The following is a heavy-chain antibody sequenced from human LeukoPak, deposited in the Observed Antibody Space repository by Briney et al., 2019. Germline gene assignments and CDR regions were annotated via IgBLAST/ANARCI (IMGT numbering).Heavy chain of an antibody. CDR3: AKDPLVRGVIIGGFDY. V-gene: IGHV3-30*18. D-gene: IGHD3-10*01. CDR1: GFTFSSYG. Sequence: GGSLRLSCAASGFTFSSYGMHWVRQAPGKGLEWVAVISYDGSNKYYADSVEGRFTISRDNSKNTLYLQMNSLRAEDTAVYYCAKDPLVRGVIIGGFDYWGQGTLVTVSS. J-gene: IGHJ4*02. CDR2: ISYDGSNK.